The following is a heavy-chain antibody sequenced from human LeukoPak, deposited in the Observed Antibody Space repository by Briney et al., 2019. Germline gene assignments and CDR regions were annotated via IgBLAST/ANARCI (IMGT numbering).Heavy chain of an antibody. D-gene: IGHD3-10*01. J-gene: IGHJ6*02. Sequence: GGSLRLSCAASGFTFSSYEMNWVRQAPGKGLEWVSYISSSGSTIYYADSVKGRFTISRDNAKNSLYLQMNGLRAEDTAVYYCARVMLTMVRGVNFPSYGMDVWGQGTTVTVSS. CDR1: GFTFSSYE. V-gene: IGHV3-48*03. CDR2: ISSSGSTI. CDR3: ARVMLTMVRGVNFPSYGMDV.